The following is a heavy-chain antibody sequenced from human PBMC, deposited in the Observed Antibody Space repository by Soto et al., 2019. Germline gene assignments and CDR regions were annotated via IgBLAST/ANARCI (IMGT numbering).Heavy chain of an antibody. CDR1: GYSFTSYW. D-gene: IGHD6-19*01. J-gene: IGHJ4*02. Sequence: PGESLKISCKGSGYSFTSYWIVWVRQMPGKGLEWMGIIYPGDSDTRYSPSFQGQVTISRDNSKNTLYLQMNSLRAEDTAVYYCAKDPRGIAVYYFDYWGQGTLVTVSS. CDR3: AKDPRGIAVYYFDY. CDR2: IYPGDSDT. V-gene: IGHV5-51*01.